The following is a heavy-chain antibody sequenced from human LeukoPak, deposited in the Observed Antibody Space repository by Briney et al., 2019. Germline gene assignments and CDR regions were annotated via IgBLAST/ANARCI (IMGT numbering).Heavy chain of an antibody. Sequence: PGGSLRVSCAASGFTLGAFAMHWVRQAPGKGLEWVSLIDKDGRSTYYADSVKGRFTISRDNSKNSLYLQMNSLRTEDTALYYCATWAFYHSLDVWGQGTTVTVSS. J-gene: IGHJ6*02. V-gene: IGHV3-43*02. CDR3: ATWAFYHSLDV. CDR2: IDKDGRST. D-gene: IGHD1-26*01. CDR1: GFTLGAFA.